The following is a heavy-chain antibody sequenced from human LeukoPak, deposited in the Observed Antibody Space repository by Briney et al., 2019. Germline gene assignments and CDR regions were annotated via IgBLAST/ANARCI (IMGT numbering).Heavy chain of an antibody. V-gene: IGHV3-64*01. CDR3: ARARRDCSGGTCFSYYFDN. J-gene: IGHJ4*02. D-gene: IGHD2-15*01. CDR2: ISSIEGRI. Sequence: GGSLRLSCAASGFTFSNYAIHWVRQAPGKGLECVSAISSIEGRIYYANSVKGRFTISRDNSKNMVFLQMGSLSAEDMAVYYCARARRDCSGGTCFSYYFDNWGQGTLVTVSP. CDR1: GFTFSNYA.